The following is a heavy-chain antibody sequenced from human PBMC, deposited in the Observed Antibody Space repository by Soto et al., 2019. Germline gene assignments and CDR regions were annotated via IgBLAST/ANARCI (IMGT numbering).Heavy chain of an antibody. CDR1: GYTFTSYG. D-gene: IGHD2-2*01. CDR2: ISAYNGNT. V-gene: IGHV1-18*01. CDR3: AREVVVVPAAMPDYYYYGMDV. J-gene: IGHJ6*02. Sequence: GASVKVSCKASGYTFTSYGISWVRQAPGQGLEWMGWISAYNGNTNYAQKLQGRVTMTTDTSTSTAYMELRSLRSDDTAVYYCAREVVVVPAAMPDYYYYGMDVWGQGTTVTVSS.